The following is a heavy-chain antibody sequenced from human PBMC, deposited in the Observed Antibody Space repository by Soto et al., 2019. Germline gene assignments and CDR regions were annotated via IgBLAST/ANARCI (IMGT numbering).Heavy chain of an antibody. CDR2: IYYSGST. D-gene: IGHD3-3*01. V-gene: IGHV4-31*03. Sequence: SETLSLTCTVSGGSISSGGYYWSWIRQHPGKGLEWIGYIYYSGSTYYNPSLKSRVTISVDTSKNQFSLKLSSVTAADTAVYYCARSDFWSGYTLNYYYYGMDVWGQGTTVTVS. J-gene: IGHJ6*02. CDR3: ARSDFWSGYTLNYYYYGMDV. CDR1: GGSISSGGYY.